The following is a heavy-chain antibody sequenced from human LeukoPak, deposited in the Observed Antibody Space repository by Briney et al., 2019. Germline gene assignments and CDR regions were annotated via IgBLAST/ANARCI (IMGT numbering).Heavy chain of an antibody. CDR3: TREGVWSGSEDYYFDY. J-gene: IGHJ4*02. V-gene: IGHV3-49*03. Sequence: PGGSLRLSCTGFGFTFGDYGVSWFRQAPGKGLEWVSFIRSKASRGTTEYAASVIGRFTISRDDSKRIAYLQMNSLKTEDTAVYYCTREGVWSGSEDYYFDYWGQGSLVTVSS. D-gene: IGHD3-3*01. CDR2: IRSKASRGTT. CDR1: GFTFGDYG.